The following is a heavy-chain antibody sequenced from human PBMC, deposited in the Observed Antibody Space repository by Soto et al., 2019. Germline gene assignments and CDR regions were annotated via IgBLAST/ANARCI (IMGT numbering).Heavy chain of an antibody. J-gene: IGHJ4*02. CDR2: IYFSGSM. V-gene: IGHV4-30-4*01. D-gene: IGHD5-18*01. Sequence: QVQLQESGPGLVKPSQTLSLTCTVSGGSLSSGDYYWSWIRPLPGKGLEWIGYIYFSGSMYYKPSISSRVTISVDTSKNQSYLKLSSVTAADTAVYYCASNSYEYTFYDYCGQGTLMTVAS. CDR3: ASNSYEYTFYDY. CDR1: GGSLSSGDYY.